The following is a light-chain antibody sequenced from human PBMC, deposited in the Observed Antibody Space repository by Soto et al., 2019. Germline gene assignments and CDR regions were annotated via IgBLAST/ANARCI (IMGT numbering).Light chain of an antibody. V-gene: IGKV3-11*01. CDR3: QQRSKLPLT. J-gene: IGKJ4*01. CDR1: QSVSSY. Sequence: EIVLTQSPATLSLSPGERATLSCRASQSVSSYLAWYQQKPGQAPRLLIYDASNRATGIPARFSGSGSGTDFALTISSLEPEDFAVYYCQQRSKLPLTFGGGTKVETK. CDR2: DAS.